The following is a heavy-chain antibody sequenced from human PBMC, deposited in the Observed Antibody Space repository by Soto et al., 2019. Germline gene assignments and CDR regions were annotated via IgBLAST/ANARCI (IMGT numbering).Heavy chain of an antibody. Sequence: ASVKVSCKASGYTFTAYFMHWVRQAPGQGLEWMGIIHPRGGNTNYAQRFQGRVTMTWDTSTSTVYMVLSSLRSDDTAVYYCAIAPDSSSSFFFYYWGEGTPVSVS. D-gene: IGHD6-6*01. J-gene: IGHJ4*02. CDR2: IHPRGGNT. CDR1: GYTFTAYF. V-gene: IGHV1-46*01. CDR3: AIAPDSSSSFFFYY.